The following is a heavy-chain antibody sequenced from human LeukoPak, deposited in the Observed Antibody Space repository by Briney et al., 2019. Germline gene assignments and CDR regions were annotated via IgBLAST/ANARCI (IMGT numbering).Heavy chain of an antibody. CDR1: GGSISSSSYY. CDR3: ARSLGHHDY. Sequence: SGTLSLTCAVSGGSISSSSYYWGWIRQPPGKGLEWIGSIYYSGSTYYNPSLKSRVTISVDTSKNQFSLKLSSVTAADTAVYYCARSLGHHDYWGQGTLVTVSS. V-gene: IGHV4-39*01. CDR2: IYYSGST. J-gene: IGHJ4*02. D-gene: IGHD7-27*01.